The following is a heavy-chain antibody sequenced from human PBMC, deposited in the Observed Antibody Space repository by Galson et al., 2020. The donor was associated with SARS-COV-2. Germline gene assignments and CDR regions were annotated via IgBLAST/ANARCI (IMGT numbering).Heavy chain of an antibody. J-gene: IGHJ6*02. CDR2: IYYSGST. CDR1: GGSISSSSYY. Sequence: SETLSLTCTVSGGSISSSSYYWGWIRQPPGKGLEWIGSIYYSGSTYYNPSLKSRVTISVDTSKNQFSLKLSSVTAADTAVYYCARLGIAAACTLVGVYYYYGMDVWGQGTTVTVSS. V-gene: IGHV4-39*01. D-gene: IGHD6-13*01. CDR3: ARLGIAAACTLVGVYYYYGMDV.